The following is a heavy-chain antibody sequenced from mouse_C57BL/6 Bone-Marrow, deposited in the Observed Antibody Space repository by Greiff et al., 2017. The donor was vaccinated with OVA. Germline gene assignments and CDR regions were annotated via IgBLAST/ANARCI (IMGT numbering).Heavy chain of an antibody. Sequence: DVKLVESGGDLVKPGGSLKLSCAASGFTFSSYGMSWVRQTPDKRLEWVATISSGGSYTYYPDSVKGRFTISRDNAKNTLYLQMSSLKSEDTAMYYCASPLFSAWFAYWGQGTLVTVSA. J-gene: IGHJ3*01. CDR3: ASPLFSAWFAY. CDR2: ISSGGSYT. V-gene: IGHV5-6*02. CDR1: GFTFSSYG. D-gene: IGHD2-3*01.